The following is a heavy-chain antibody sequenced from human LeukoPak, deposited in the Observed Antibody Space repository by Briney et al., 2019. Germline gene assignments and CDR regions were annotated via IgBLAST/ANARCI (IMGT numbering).Heavy chain of an antibody. J-gene: IGHJ4*02. D-gene: IGHD2-2*01. Sequence: PSQTLSLTCTVSGGSISSGGYYWSWIRQPPGKGLEWIGYIYHSGSTYYNPSLKSRVTISVDRSKNQFSLKLSSVTAADTAVYYCARASCSSTSCYSNYFDYWGQGTLVTVSS. CDR2: IYHSGST. CDR1: GGSISSGGYY. CDR3: ARASCSSTSCYSNYFDY. V-gene: IGHV4-30-2*01.